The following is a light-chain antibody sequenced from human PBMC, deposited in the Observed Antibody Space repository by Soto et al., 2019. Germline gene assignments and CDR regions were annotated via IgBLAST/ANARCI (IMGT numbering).Light chain of an antibody. J-gene: IGLJ1*01. Sequence: QSALTQPASVSGSPGQSITISCTGTISDVGTYNLVSWFQQHPGKAPKLMIFEVSERPSGVSNRFSGSKSGNAASLTISGLQAEDEADYYCCSYAGCATYVFGTGTKLTVL. V-gene: IGLV2-23*02. CDR1: ISDVGTYNL. CDR2: EVS. CDR3: CSYAGCATYV.